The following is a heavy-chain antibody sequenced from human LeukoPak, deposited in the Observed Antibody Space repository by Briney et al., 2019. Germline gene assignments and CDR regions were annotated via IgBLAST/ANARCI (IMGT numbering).Heavy chain of an antibody. Sequence: PSETLSLTCGVSGYSISRGYYWGWIRQPPGKGLEWIGSIYHTGNTYYNPSLKSRVTISVDTSKNQFSLKVRSVTAADTAVYYCAGWFGELLSLFAYWSQGTLVTVSS. V-gene: IGHV4-38-2*01. CDR3: AGWFGELLSLFAY. J-gene: IGHJ4*02. D-gene: IGHD3-10*01. CDR2: IYHTGNT. CDR1: GYSISRGYY.